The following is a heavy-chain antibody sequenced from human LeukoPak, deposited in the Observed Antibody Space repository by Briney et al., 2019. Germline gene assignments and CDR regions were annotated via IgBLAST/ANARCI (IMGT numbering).Heavy chain of an antibody. CDR2: INCNSGVP. CDR1: EYTFTDSGYY. CDR3: AINKGGSSADY. Sequence: GASVKVSCKASEYTFTDSGYYMHWVRQAPGQGPEWMGWINCNSGVPNYAQRFQGRFTMTRDTSISTGYMELTSLKSDDTAVFYCAINKGGSSADYWGQGTLVTVST. V-gene: IGHV1-2*02. J-gene: IGHJ4*02. D-gene: IGHD1-26*01.